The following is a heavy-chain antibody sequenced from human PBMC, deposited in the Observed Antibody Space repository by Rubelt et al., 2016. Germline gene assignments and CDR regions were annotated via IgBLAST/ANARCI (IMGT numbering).Heavy chain of an antibody. V-gene: IGHV1-46*01. CDR3: AREVGATDL. CDR1: GYTFTSYY. D-gene: IGHD1-26*01. Sequence: QVQLVQSGAEVKKPGASVKVSCKASGYTFTSYYMHWVRQAPGQGLEWVGVIKPSAGSTTYAQKFQGRLTMTRDTSTSTGYMELGSLRSDDTALYYCAREVGATDLWGQGTLVTVSS. J-gene: IGHJ4*02. CDR2: IKPSAGST.